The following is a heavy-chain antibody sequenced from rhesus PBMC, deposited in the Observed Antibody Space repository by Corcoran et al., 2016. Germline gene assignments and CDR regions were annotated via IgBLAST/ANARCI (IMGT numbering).Heavy chain of an antibody. D-gene: IGHD6-25*01. CDR3: SSSYSGSWFDY. J-gene: IGHJ4*01. V-gene: IGHV3S16*01. Sequence: EVQLVESGGGLVQPGGSLRLSCAASGFTFSSYGMSWVRQAPGKGMVWGASISRSSSQIESADSVKGRCTISRDNAKNSMALQMNSLRAEDTAVYFWSSSYSGSWFDYWGQGVLVTVSS. CDR2: ISRSSSQI. CDR1: GFTFSSYG.